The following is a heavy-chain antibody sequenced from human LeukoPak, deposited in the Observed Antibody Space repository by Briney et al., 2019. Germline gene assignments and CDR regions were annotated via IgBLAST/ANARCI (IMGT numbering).Heavy chain of an antibody. D-gene: IGHD3-22*01. Sequence: GGSLRLSCAASGFTFSLFAMHWVRQAPGKGLEWVSAISGSGGATYHADADSVKGRFTISRDNSKNALYLQINNLRAEDTAVYYCARDGYNYDSSGHFDYWGQGTLVTVSS. V-gene: IGHV3-23*01. J-gene: IGHJ4*02. CDR3: ARDGYNYDSSGHFDY. CDR2: ISGSGGAT. CDR1: GFTFSLFA.